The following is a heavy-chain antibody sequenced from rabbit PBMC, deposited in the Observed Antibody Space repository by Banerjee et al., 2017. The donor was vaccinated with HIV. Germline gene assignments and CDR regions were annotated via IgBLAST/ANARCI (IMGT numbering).Heavy chain of an antibody. V-gene: IGHV1S45*01. CDR1: GFDFSDYYM. D-gene: IGHD4-2*01. Sequence: QEQLVESGGGLVQPGGSLKLSCKASGFDFSDYYMTWVRQAPGKGLEWIACINTSSGNTVYASWAKGRFTISKTSSTTVTLQMTSLTAADTATYFCARWGWLWGPGTLVTVS. CDR2: INTSSGNT. J-gene: IGHJ4*01. CDR3: ARWGWL.